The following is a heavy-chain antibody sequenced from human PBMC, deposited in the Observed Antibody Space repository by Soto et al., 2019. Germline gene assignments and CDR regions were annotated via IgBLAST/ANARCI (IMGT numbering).Heavy chain of an antibody. D-gene: IGHD3-10*01. CDR2: IYYSGST. Sequence: QVQLQESGPGLVKPSQTLSLTCTVSGGSISSGDYYWSWIRQPPGKGLEWIGYIYYSGSTYYNPSLKSRVTISVDTSKNQFSLKLSSVTAADTAVYYCARERITMVRGVIASHFDYWGQGTLVTVSS. CDR3: ARERITMVRGVIASHFDY. V-gene: IGHV4-30-4*01. J-gene: IGHJ4*02. CDR1: GGSISSGDYY.